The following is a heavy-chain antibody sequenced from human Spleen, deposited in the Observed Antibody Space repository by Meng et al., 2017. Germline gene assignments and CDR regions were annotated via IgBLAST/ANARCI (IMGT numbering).Heavy chain of an antibody. D-gene: IGHD6-13*01. CDR1: GFTFSSYV. CDR2: IKQDGSEK. J-gene: IGHJ6*02. Sequence: GESLKISCAASGFTFSSYVMWWVRQAPGKGLEWVANIKQDGSEKYYVDSVKGRFTISRDNAKNSLYLQMNSLRAEDTAVYYCAKYSSSWYYYYGMDVWGQGTTVTVSS. V-gene: IGHV3-7*01. CDR3: AKYSSSWYYYYGMDV.